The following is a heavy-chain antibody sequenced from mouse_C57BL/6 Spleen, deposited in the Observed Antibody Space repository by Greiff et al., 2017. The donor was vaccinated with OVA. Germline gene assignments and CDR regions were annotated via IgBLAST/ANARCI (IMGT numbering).Heavy chain of an antibody. CDR1: GFTFSDYG. V-gene: IGHV5-17*01. Sequence: EVKLVESGGGLVKPGGSLKLSCAASGFTFSDYGMHWVRQAPEKGLEWVAYISSGSSTIYYADTVKGRFTISRDKDTHTLFLQMTSLRSENTAMYYCAKDQSYYFDYWGQGTTLTVSS. J-gene: IGHJ2*01. CDR2: ISSGSSTI. CDR3: AKDQSYYFDY.